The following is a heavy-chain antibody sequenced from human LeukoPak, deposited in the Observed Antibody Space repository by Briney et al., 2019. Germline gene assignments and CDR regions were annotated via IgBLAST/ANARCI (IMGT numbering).Heavy chain of an antibody. D-gene: IGHD5-12*01. Sequence: GGSLRLSCAASGFTLRSYAMSWVRQAPGKGLEGVSGISGSGGSTYYADSVKGRFTISRDNSKNTLYLQMNSLRAEAPAVYYCTKEFSGYDFDYWGQGTQVTVSS. CDR3: TKEFSGYDFDY. CDR1: GFTLRSYA. V-gene: IGHV3-23*01. CDR2: ISGSGGST. J-gene: IGHJ4*02.